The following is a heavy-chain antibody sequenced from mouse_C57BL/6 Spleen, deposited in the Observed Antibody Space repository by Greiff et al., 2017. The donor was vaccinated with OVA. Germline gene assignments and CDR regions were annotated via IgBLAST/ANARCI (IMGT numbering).Heavy chain of an antibody. V-gene: IGHV5-4*01. CDR3: ARDDY. CDR2: ISDGGSYT. CDR1: GFTFSSYA. Sequence: EVQRVESGGGLVKPGGSLKLSCAASGFTFSSYAMSWVRQTPEKRLEWVATISDGGSYTYYPGNVKGRFTISRDNAKNNLYLQMSHLKSEDTAMYYCARDDYWGQGTTLTVSS. J-gene: IGHJ2*01.